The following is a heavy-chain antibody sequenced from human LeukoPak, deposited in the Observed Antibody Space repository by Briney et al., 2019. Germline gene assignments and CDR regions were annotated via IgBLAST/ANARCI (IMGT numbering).Heavy chain of an antibody. D-gene: IGHD1-20*01. Sequence: PSETLSLTCTVSGGSISSGSYYWGWIRQPPGKGLEWIGSIYHSGSTYYNPSLKSRVTISVDTSKNQFSLKLSSVTAADTAVYYCAREDRVNWNDEYFDYWGQGTLVTVSS. V-gene: IGHV4-39*07. CDR3: AREDRVNWNDEYFDY. CDR1: GGSISSGSYY. CDR2: IYHSGST. J-gene: IGHJ4*02.